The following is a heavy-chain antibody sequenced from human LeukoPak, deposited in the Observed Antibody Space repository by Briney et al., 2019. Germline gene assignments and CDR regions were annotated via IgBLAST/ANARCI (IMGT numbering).Heavy chain of an antibody. V-gene: IGHV3-20*04. D-gene: IGHD3-22*01. CDR3: AXEPSMIVVVTRSHAFDX. CDR2: INWNGGST. Sequence: GGSLRLSCAASGFTFDDYGMSWVRQAPGEGLEWVSGINWNGGSTGYADSVKGRFTISRDNAKNSLYLQMNSLRAEDTALYYCAXEPSMIVVVTRSHAFDXXGQGTMVTV. CDR1: GFTFDDYG. J-gene: IGHJ3*02.